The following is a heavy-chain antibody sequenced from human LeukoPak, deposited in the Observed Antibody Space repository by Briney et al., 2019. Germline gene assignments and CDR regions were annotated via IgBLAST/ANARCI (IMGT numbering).Heavy chain of an antibody. Sequence: GASLRLSCAASGFTFSSYAMSWVRQAPGKGLEWVSAISGSGGSTYYADSVKGRFTISRDNSKNTLYLQMNSLRAEDTAVYYCANLGYGYYYYDMDVWGQGTTVTVSS. CDR3: ANLGYGYYYYDMDV. V-gene: IGHV3-23*01. CDR2: ISGSGGST. J-gene: IGHJ6*02. CDR1: GFTFSSYA. D-gene: IGHD7-27*01.